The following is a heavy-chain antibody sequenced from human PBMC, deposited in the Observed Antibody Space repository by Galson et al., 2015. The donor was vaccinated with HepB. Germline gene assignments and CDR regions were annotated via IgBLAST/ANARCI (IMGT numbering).Heavy chain of an antibody. CDR1: GFSIGDGW. CDR3: ARGRCGLDD. CDR2: MSENGREE. J-gene: IGHJ6*02. V-gene: IGHV3-7*04. Sequence: SLRLSCAASGFSIGDGWMTWVRQASGKGLEWVAYMSENGREEAYVDSVMGRFTISRDNAKNSLYLEMNSLRDDDTAVYFCARGRCGLDDWGQGTPVTVSS.